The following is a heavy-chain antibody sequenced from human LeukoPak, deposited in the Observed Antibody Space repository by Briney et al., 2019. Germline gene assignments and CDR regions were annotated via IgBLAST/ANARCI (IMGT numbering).Heavy chain of an antibody. Sequence: ASVKVACTASGGTLNNYPITWVRQTPGQGLEWMGRVFPIIGVADYAQKFQDRLSITADKSTSTAYMELSSLRSEDTAVYYCAREVVAGPFDYWGQGTLVTVSS. D-gene: IGHD6-19*01. J-gene: IGHJ4*02. CDR2: VFPIIGVA. CDR1: GGTLNNYP. CDR3: AREVVAGPFDY. V-gene: IGHV1-69*04.